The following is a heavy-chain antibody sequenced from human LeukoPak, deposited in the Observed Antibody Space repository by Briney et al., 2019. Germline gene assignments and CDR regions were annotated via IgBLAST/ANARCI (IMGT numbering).Heavy chain of an antibody. V-gene: IGHV4-34*01. CDR1: GGSLSGYY. Sequence: RSSETLSLTCAVFGGSLSGYYWSWIRQPPGKGLEWIGEINHSGSTKYNPTLKSRVTISVDTSKNQLSLKLSSVTAADTAVYYCARLLGGYWGQGTLVTVSS. J-gene: IGHJ4*02. CDR3: ARLLGGY. D-gene: IGHD2/OR15-2a*01. CDR2: INHSGST.